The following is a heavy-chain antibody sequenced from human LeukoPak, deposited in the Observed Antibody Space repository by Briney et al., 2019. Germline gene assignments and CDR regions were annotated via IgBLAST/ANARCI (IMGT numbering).Heavy chain of an antibody. D-gene: IGHD2-2*01. CDR1: GGSFSGYY. V-gene: IGHV4-34*01. Sequence: PSETLSLTCAVYGGSFSGYYWSWIPQPPGKGLECIGEINHSGSTNYNPPLKSRVTISVDTSKNQFSLKLSPVTAADTAVYYCATSRGYQLLYFDYWGRGTRVTVS. CDR2: INHSGST. J-gene: IGHJ4*02. CDR3: ATSRGYQLLYFDY.